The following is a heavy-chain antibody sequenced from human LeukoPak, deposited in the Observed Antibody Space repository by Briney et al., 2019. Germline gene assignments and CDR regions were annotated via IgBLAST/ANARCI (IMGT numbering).Heavy chain of an antibody. Sequence: SETLSLTCTVSGGSISSSSYYWGWIRQPPGKGLEWIGSIYYSGSTYYNPSLKSRVTISVDTSKNQFSLKLSSVTAADTAVYYCARDSVTTEGCYYYGMDVWGQGTTVTVSS. V-gene: IGHV4-39*07. CDR2: IYYSGST. D-gene: IGHD4-17*01. J-gene: IGHJ6*02. CDR1: GGSISSSSYY. CDR3: ARDSVTTEGCYYYGMDV.